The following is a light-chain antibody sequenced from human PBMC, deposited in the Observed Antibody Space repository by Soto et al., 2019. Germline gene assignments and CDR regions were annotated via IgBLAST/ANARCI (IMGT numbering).Light chain of an antibody. CDR1: SSTVGGFNV. J-gene: IGLJ2*01. Sequence: QSALTQPASVSGSPGQSITISCTGTSSTVGGFNVVSWYQQHPGKAPKVIIYEGIKRPSGVSNRFSGSNSGSTASLTISGLQAEDEADYYCSSYAGSNNFRVFGGGTKLTVL. V-gene: IGLV2-23*03. CDR3: SSYAGSNNFRV. CDR2: EGI.